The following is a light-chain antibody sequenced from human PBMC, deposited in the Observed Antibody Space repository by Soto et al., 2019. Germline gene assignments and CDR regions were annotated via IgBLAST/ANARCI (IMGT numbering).Light chain of an antibody. J-gene: IGKJ5*01. CDR1: QTISSW. CDR2: DAS. CDR3: QQYNNYST. Sequence: DIQMTQSPSTLSVSVGDRVTITCRASQTISSWLAWYQQKPGKAPKLLIYDASSLKSGVPARFSGSGSGTEFTLTISRMKPDDFATYYCQQYNNYSTFGQGTRLEIK. V-gene: IGKV1-5*01.